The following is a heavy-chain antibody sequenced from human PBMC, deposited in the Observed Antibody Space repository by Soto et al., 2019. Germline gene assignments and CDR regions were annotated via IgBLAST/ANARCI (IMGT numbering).Heavy chain of an antibody. CDR2: IIPIFGTA. Sequence: SVKVSCKASGGTFSSYAISWVRQAPGQGLEWMGGIIPIFGTANYAQKFQGRVTITADKSTSTAYMELSSLRSEDTAVYYCARGSSGYYQSEGHFQHWGQGTLVTVSS. V-gene: IGHV1-69*06. J-gene: IGHJ1*01. CDR3: ARGSSGYYQSEGHFQH. D-gene: IGHD3-22*01. CDR1: GGTFSSYA.